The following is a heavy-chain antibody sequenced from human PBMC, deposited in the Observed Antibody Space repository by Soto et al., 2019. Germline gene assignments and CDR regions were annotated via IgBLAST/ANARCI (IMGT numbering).Heavy chain of an antibody. CDR3: AAPRTDGYKVPDPSTYYYYGLDV. J-gene: IGHJ6*02. CDR1: GYTLTSYD. V-gene: IGHV1-8*01. Sequence: ASVKVSCKASGYTLTSYDINWVRQATGQGLEWMGWMNPNSGNTGYAQKFQGRVTMTRNTSISTAYMELSSLRSEDTAVYYCAAPRTDGYKVPDPSTYYYYGLDVWGQGTTVTVSS. D-gene: IGHD5-12*01. CDR2: MNPNSGNT.